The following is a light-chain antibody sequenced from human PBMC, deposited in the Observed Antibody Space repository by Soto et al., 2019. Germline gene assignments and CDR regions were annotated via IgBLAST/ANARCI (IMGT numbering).Light chain of an antibody. CDR3: QQYGSSPT. J-gene: IGKJ1*01. CDR1: QSVRSSY. V-gene: IGKV3-20*01. Sequence: ELVLTQSPGTLSLSQGERATLSCRASQSVRSSYLAWYQQKPGQSPRRLIYDASNRATGIPDRFSGSGSGTDFTLAISRLEPEDFALYDCQQYGSSPTFGQGTKVEIK. CDR2: DAS.